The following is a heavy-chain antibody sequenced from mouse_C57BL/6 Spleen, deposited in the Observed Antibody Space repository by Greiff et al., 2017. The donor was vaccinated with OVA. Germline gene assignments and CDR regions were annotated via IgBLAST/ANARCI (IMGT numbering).Heavy chain of an antibody. V-gene: IGHV1-26*01. CDR2: INPNNGGT. D-gene: IGHD1-1*01. CDR1: GYTFTDYY. J-gene: IGHJ2*01. CDR3: ARRYYYGFDY. Sequence: VQLKQSGPELVKPGASVKISCKASGYTFTDYYMNWVKQSHGKSLEWIGDINPNNGGTSYNQKFKGKATLTVDKSYSTAYMELRSLTSADAAVYYCARRYYYGFDYWGQGTTLTVSS.